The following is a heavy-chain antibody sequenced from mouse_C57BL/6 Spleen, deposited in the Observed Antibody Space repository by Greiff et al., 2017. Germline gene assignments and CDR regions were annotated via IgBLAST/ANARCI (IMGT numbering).Heavy chain of an antibody. CDR3: ARPYGYDNYYAMDY. D-gene: IGHD2-2*01. V-gene: IGHV1-72*01. CDR2: IDPNSGGT. Sequence: QVQLKQPGAELVKPGASVKLSCKASGYTFTSYWMPWVKQRPGRGLEWIGRIDPNSGGTKYNEKFKSKSTLTVDKPSSTAYMQLSSLTSEDSAIYYCARPYGYDNYYAMDYWGQGTSVTVSS. CDR1: GYTFTSYW. J-gene: IGHJ4*01.